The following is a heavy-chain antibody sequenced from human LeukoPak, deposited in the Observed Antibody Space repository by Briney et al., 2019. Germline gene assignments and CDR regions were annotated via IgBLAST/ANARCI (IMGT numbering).Heavy chain of an antibody. D-gene: IGHD5-18*01. CDR3: AKQGAARQDYYMDV. V-gene: IGHV1-69*06. CDR1: GDSFSSYA. J-gene: IGHJ6*03. Sequence: ASVKVSCKASGDSFSSYAITWVRQAPGQGLEWLGRIIPIFGTANYPQKFQGRVTITADILSSTAYREMTNLTSDDTAVYFCAKQGAARQDYYMDVWGNGTTVSVS. CDR2: IIPIFGTA.